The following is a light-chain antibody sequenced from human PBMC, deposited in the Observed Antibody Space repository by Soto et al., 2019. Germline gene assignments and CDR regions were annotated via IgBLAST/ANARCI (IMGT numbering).Light chain of an antibody. Sequence: EIVLTQSTSTLSLSPCDRATLSCRASQSVSSYLAWYQQKPGQAPRLLIYDASNRATGIPARFSGSGSGTDFTLTISRLEPEDVAVYYCQQRSNWPLTFGQGTRLEIK. V-gene: IGKV3-11*01. CDR2: DAS. CDR3: QQRSNWPLT. J-gene: IGKJ5*01. CDR1: QSVSSY.